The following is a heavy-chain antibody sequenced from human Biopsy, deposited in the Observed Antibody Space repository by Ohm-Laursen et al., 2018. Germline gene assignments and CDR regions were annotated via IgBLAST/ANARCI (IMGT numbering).Heavy chain of an antibody. V-gene: IGHV1-69*06. CDR3: ATKLTGYFHH. CDR1: GGTFSNYG. Sequence: SSVKVSCKAPGGTFSNYGVNWVRQAPGQGLEWLGGNIPILGTGSYAQKFQDRVTVAADTPTSTATMELRSLRSDDTAVYYCATKLTGYFHHWGQGTLVIVSS. CDR2: NIPILGTG. D-gene: IGHD3-9*01. J-gene: IGHJ1*01.